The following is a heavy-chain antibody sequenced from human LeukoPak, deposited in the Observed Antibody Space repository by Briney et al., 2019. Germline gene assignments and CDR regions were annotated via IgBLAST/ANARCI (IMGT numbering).Heavy chain of an antibody. J-gene: IGHJ4*02. CDR3: ARSMRRGSYDS. D-gene: IGHD1-26*01. CDR1: GFIVRAHY. Sequence: SGGSLRLSCAASGFIVRAHYMSWVRQAPGKGLEWVSVISTGGKTNYADPVKGRFTTSRDNSKNTLYLQMDNLRVEDTALYYCARSMRRGSYDSWGQGALVTVSS. V-gene: IGHV3-53*01. CDR2: ISTGGKT.